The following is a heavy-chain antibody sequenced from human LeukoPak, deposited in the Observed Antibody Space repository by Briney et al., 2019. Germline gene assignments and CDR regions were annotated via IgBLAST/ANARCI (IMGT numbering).Heavy chain of an antibody. CDR3: SQLYDSSGYRQDY. J-gene: IGHJ4*02. Sequence: SETLSLTCAVYGGSFSAYYWSWIRQPPGKGLEWIGEITHSGSTNYNMTLKSQVTISVDTSKNQFSLKLSSVTAADTAMYYCSQLYDSSGYRQDYWGQGTLVTVSS. V-gene: IGHV4-34*01. D-gene: IGHD3-22*01. CDR2: ITHSGST. CDR1: GGSFSAYY.